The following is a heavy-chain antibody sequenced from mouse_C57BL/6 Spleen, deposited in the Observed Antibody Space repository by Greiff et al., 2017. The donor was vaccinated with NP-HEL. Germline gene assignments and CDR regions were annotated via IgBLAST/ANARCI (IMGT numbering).Heavy chain of an antibody. D-gene: IGHD2-5*01. J-gene: IGHJ4*01. CDR2: ISSGSSTI. V-gene: IGHV5-17*01. CDR1: GFTFSDYG. Sequence: EVKLVESGGGLVKPGGSLKLSCAASGFTFSDYGMHWVRQAPEKGLEWVAYISSGSSTIYYADTVKGRFTISRDNAKNTLFLQMTSLRSEDTAMYYCAIPYYSNYRYAMDYWGQGTSVTVSS. CDR3: AIPYYSNYRYAMDY.